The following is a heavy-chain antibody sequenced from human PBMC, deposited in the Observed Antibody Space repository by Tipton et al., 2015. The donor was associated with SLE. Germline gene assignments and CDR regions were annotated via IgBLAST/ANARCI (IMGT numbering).Heavy chain of an antibody. CDR3: ARDGINGYNDIDY. D-gene: IGHD5-24*01. CDR2: IKTYNENP. J-gene: IGHJ4*02. V-gene: IGHV1-18*01. CDR1: GYTFTSYG. Sequence: QSGAEVKKPGASVKVSCKASGYTFTSYGINWVRQAPGQGLEWMGWIKTYNENPNYAQKFQGRVTMTTDTSTSTGYMELRSLTSDDTAVYYCARDGINGYNDIDYWGQGTLVTVSS.